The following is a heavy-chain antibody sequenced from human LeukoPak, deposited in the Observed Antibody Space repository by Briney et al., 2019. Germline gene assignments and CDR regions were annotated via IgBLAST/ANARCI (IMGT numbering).Heavy chain of an antibody. CDR3: AREGGGSDPQYYFDY. CDR2: INSDGSTT. V-gene: IGHV3-74*01. CDR1: GFTFSSYW. Sequence: GGSLRLSCAASGFTFSSYWMHWVRQAPGKGLEWVSRINSDGSTTSYSDSVKGRFTISRDNAKNTLYLQMNSLRAEDTAVYYCAREGGGSDPQYYFDYWGQGTLVTVSS. D-gene: IGHD5-12*01. J-gene: IGHJ4*02.